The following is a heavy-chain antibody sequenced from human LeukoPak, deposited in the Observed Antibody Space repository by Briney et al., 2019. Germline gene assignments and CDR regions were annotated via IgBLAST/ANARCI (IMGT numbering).Heavy chain of an antibody. CDR2: IYTDDNGT. Sequence: GGSLRLSCVASGFTFSGYWMNWVRHAPGKGLMWVARIYTDDNGTIYAASVKGRFTISRDNAKNTLYLQMASLRGDDTAVYYCATGRSTLDYWGQGTLVSVSS. D-gene: IGHD2-2*01. V-gene: IGHV3-74*01. CDR3: ATGRSTLDY. CDR1: GFTFSGYW. J-gene: IGHJ4*02.